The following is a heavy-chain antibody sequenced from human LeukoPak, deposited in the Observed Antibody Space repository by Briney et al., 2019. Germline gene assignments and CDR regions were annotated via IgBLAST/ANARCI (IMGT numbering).Heavy chain of an antibody. J-gene: IGHJ4*02. Sequence: ASVKVSCKTSGYTFTSYYMHWVRQAPGQGLEWMGLNNPSSGTTGYAQKFQGRVTMTRDASTSTVYMELSSLTSEDTAAYYCARDRGLLYGSSGCLDSWGQGTLVTVSS. CDR1: GYTFTSYY. CDR2: NNPSSGTT. CDR3: ARDRGLLYGSSGCLDS. D-gene: IGHD6-19*01. V-gene: IGHV1-46*01.